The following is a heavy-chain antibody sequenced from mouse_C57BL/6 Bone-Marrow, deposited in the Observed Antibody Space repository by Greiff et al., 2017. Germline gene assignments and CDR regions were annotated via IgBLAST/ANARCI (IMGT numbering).Heavy chain of an antibody. V-gene: IGHV1-81*01. J-gene: IGHJ2*01. CDR3: ASYSNYDYFDY. Sequence: GDERVRPGDLGKGVCKASGYTFTSKGRSWVKQRTGQGLEWIGEIYPRSGNTYYNEKFKGKATLTADKSSSTAYMELRSLTSEDSAVYFCASYSNYDYFDYWGQGTTLTVSS. D-gene: IGHD2-5*01. CDR1: GYTFTSKG. CDR2: IYPRSGNT.